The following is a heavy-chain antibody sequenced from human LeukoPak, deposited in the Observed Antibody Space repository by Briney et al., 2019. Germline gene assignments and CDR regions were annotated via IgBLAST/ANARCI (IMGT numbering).Heavy chain of an antibody. V-gene: IGHV4-34*01. Sequence: SETLSLTCAVYGVSFSGYSWSWLRQPPGQGLEGVGEINQSGSANHNPSHKSRVTISVDTAKNQSSLWLSSVTAADTALYYCARGRPGWFLAFYFDYWGRGIMVTVSS. J-gene: IGHJ4*02. CDR2: INQSGSA. CDR3: ARGRPGWFLAFYFDY. D-gene: IGHD3-3*01. CDR1: GVSFSGYS.